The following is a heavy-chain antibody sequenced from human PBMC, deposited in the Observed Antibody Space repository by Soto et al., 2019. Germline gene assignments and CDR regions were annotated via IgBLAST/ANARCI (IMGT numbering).Heavy chain of an antibody. D-gene: IGHD2-21*02. V-gene: IGHV4-59*01. CDR1: VGSISSYY. CDR2: IYYSGSGST. CDR3: ARDRAGGDLDY. Sequence: SEPLSLTCTVPVGSISSYYWSWIRQSPGKGLEWIGYIYYSGSGSTNYNPSLKSRVSISVDTSKNQFSLKLTSVTAADTAVYYCARDRAGGDLDYWGQGTLVTVSS. J-gene: IGHJ4*02.